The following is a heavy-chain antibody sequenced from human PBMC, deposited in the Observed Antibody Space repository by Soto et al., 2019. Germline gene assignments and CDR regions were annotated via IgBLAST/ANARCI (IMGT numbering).Heavy chain of an antibody. V-gene: IGHV4-61*01. CDR3: ARCRYGCYYYGMDG. CDR1: GGSVSSGSYY. J-gene: IGHJ6*02. D-gene: IGHD2-15*01. CDR2: IYYSGST. Sequence: SETLSLTCTVSGGSVSSGSYYWSWIRQPPGKGLEWIGYIYYSGSTNYNPSLKSRVTISVDTSKNQFSLKLSSVTAADTAVYYCARCRYGCYYYGMDGWAQRTTVTVSS.